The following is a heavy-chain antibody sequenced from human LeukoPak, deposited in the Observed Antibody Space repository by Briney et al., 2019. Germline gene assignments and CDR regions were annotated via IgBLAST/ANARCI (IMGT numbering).Heavy chain of an antibody. J-gene: IGHJ4*02. CDR1: GFTFSNAW. Sequence: KPGGSLRLSCAASGFTFSNAWMSWVRQAPGKGLEWVGRIKSKTDGGTTDYAAPVKGRFTISRDGSKNTLYLQMHSLKTEDTAVYYCATVKGGSYPWGYWGQGTLVTVSS. CDR3: ATVKGGSYPWGY. V-gene: IGHV3-15*01. CDR2: IKSKTDGGTT. D-gene: IGHD1-26*01.